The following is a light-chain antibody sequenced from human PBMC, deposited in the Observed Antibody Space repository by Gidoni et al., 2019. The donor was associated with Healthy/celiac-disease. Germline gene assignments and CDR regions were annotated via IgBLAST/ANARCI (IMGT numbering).Light chain of an antibody. Sequence: ELVMTPSPATLSVSPGERATLSCRASQSVSSNLAWYQQKPGQAPRLLIYGASTRATGIPARFSGSGSGTEFTLTISSLQSEDFAVYYCQQYNNWPPLYTFGQGTKLEIK. J-gene: IGKJ2*01. V-gene: IGKV3-15*01. CDR2: GAS. CDR3: QQYNNWPPLYT. CDR1: QSVSSN.